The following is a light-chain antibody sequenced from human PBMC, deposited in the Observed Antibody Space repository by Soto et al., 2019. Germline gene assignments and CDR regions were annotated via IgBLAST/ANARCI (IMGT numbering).Light chain of an antibody. CDR2: DAS. CDR3: QQRSDWPPWT. V-gene: IGKV3-11*01. J-gene: IGKJ1*01. CDR1: QSVGSY. Sequence: EIVLTQSPATLSLSPGERATLSCRASQSVGSYLAWYQQKPGQAPMLLIYDASNRATGIPARFSGSGSGTDFTLTISCLEPEDFAVYYCQQRSDWPPWTFGQGTEVEIK.